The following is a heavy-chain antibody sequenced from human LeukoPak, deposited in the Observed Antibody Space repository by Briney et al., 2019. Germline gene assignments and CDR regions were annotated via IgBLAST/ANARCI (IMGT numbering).Heavy chain of an antibody. D-gene: IGHD3-22*01. CDR1: GFTFRSYA. V-gene: IGHV3-23*01. J-gene: IGHJ4*02. CDR2: ISTVGGST. CDR3: ARAMMVVANLWGVFDY. Sequence: GGSLRLSCAVSGFTFRSYAMSGVRQAPGKGREGVSCISTVGGSTNHADSMKGRVTISRDNSKNPLYLQMNSLRTEDTAVYYCARAMMVVANLWGVFDYWGQGTRVTVSS.